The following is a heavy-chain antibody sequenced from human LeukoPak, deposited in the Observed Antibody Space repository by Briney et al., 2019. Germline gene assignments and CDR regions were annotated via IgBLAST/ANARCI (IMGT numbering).Heavy chain of an antibody. CDR1: GFPFSSYS. CDR2: IYYADDYT. D-gene: IGHD3-22*01. J-gene: IGHJ4*02. V-gene: IGHV3-23*01. Sequence: GGSLRLSCAASGLIASGFPFSSYSMSWVRQAQGKGLEWVSTIYYADDYTYYADSVKGRFTISRDNSKNTLYLQMNRLRAEDTAVCYCAKDFSVYYYDSRVLDYWGQGTLVTVSS. CDR3: AKDFSVYYYDSRVLDY.